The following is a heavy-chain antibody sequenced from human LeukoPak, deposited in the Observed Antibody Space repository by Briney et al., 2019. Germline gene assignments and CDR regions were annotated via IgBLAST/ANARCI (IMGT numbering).Heavy chain of an antibody. Sequence: PGGSLRLSCAASGFTFSSYWMSWVHQAPGKGLEWVANIKQDGSEKYYVDSVKGRFTISRDNAKNSLYLQMNSLRAEDTAVYYCARLPYCSGGSCYYGLMDVWGKGTTVTVSS. D-gene: IGHD2-15*01. CDR2: IKQDGSEK. CDR1: GFTFSSYW. V-gene: IGHV3-7*01. CDR3: ARLPYCSGGSCYYGLMDV. J-gene: IGHJ6*03.